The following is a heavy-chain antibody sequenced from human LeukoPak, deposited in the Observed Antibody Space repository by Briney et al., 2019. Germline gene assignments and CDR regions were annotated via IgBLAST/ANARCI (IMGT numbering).Heavy chain of an antibody. J-gene: IGHJ4*02. V-gene: IGHV3-30-3*01. D-gene: IGHD3-9*01. Sequence: PGGSLRLSCAASGFTFSSYAMHWVRQAPGKGLEWVAVILYDGSNKYYADSVKGRFTISRDNSKNTLYLQMNSLRAEDTAVYYCAMNYDILTGYYRYFDYWGQGTLVTVSS. CDR3: AMNYDILTGYYRYFDY. CDR2: ILYDGSNK. CDR1: GFTFSSYA.